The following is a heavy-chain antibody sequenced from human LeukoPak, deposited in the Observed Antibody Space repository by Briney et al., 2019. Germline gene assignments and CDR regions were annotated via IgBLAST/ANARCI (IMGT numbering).Heavy chain of an antibody. CDR1: GFTFSSYS. CDR3: ASPGRVQQQLWDYYYGMDV. J-gene: IGHJ6*04. V-gene: IGHV3-21*04. D-gene: IGHD6-13*01. CDR2: ISSSSSYI. Sequence: GGSLRLSCAASGFTFSSYSMNWVRQAPGKGLEWVSSISSSSSYIYYADSVKGRFTISRDNSKNTLYLQMNSLRAEDTAVYYCASPGRVQQQLWDYYYGMDVWGKGTTVTVSS.